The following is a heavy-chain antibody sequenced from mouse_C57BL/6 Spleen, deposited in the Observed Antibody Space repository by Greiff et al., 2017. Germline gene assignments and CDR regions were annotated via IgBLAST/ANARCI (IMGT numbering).Heavy chain of an antibody. Sequence: EVQVVESGGGLVKPGGSLKLSCAASGFTFSDYGMHWVRQAPEKGLEWVAYISSGSSTIYYADTVKGRFTISEDNAKNTLFLQMTSVRSEDTAMYYCAQEGDDEVFAYWGQGTLGTVSA. V-gene: IGHV5-17*01. CDR3: AQEGDDEVFAY. CDR2: ISSGSSTI. CDR1: GFTFSDYG. D-gene: IGHD2-2*01. J-gene: IGHJ3*01.